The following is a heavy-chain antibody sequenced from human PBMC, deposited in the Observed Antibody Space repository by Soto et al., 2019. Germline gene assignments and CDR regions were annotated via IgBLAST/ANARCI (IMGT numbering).Heavy chain of an antibody. CDR2: IGSDVGST. CDR3: VKTPAYYYDSSAYYHV. Sequence: PGGSLRLSCSASGFTFSTYSIHWVRQAPGKGLEYVSDIGSDVGSTYYADSVKGRFTISRDNSRNALYLQMSILRAEDTAVYYCVKTPAYYYDSSAYYHVWGQGTTVTVSS. V-gene: IGHV3-64D*06. CDR1: GFTFSTYS. J-gene: IGHJ6*02. D-gene: IGHD3-22*01.